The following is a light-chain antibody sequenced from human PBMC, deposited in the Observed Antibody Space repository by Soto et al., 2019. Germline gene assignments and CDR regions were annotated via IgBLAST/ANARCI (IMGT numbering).Light chain of an antibody. CDR1: QSVLFSSNNKNC. CDR2: WAS. V-gene: IGKV4-1*01. Sequence: DSVMTQSPDSLAVSLGERATINCKSSQSVLFSSNNKNCLAWYQQRPGQPPKLLIYWASTRESGVPDRFSGSGSGTDFTLTISSLQAEDVAVYYCQQYHSSPWTFGQGTKVDIK. CDR3: QQYHSSPWT. J-gene: IGKJ1*01.